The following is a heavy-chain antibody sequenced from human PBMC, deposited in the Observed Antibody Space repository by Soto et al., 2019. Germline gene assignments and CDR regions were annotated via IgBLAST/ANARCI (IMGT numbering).Heavy chain of an antibody. CDR2: INYRGST. CDR1: GGSISNGDYY. Sequence: QVQLQESGPGLVKPSQTLSLTCTVSGGSISNGDYYWNWIRQHPEKGLEWIGYINYRGSTFYNPSLKSRIIISVEKSKNQFSLKLSSVTAADTAVYYCASDAPETAPYWGQGTLVTVSS. D-gene: IGHD2-2*01. CDR3: ASDAPETAPY. J-gene: IGHJ4*02. V-gene: IGHV4-31*03.